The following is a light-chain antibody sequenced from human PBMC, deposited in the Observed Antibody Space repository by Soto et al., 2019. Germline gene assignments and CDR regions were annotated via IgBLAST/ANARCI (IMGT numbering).Light chain of an antibody. CDR3: QQSSNTPPFT. J-gene: IGKJ2*01. CDR1: QTISIY. V-gene: IGKV1-39*01. Sequence: DIELTQSPSSLSASVGDIVTITCRASQTISIYLHWYQHKPGKAPTLLIYAASTLQPGVPLRFSGSGSGTDFTLTINSLQPEDFATYFCQQSSNTPPFTLGQGTKLEIK. CDR2: AAS.